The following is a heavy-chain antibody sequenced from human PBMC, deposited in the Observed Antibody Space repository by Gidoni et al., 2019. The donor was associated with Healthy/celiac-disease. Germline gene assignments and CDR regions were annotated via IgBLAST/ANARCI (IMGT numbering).Heavy chain of an antibody. Sequence: EVQLVQSGAEVKKPGESLTISCKGSGSSFTSYWIGWVRQMPGKGLEWMGIIYPGDSDTRYSPSFQGQVTISADKSISTAYLQWSSLKASDTAMYYCARLKWELLDADAFDIWGQGTMVTVSS. CDR2: IYPGDSDT. J-gene: IGHJ3*02. CDR3: ARLKWELLDADAFDI. D-gene: IGHD1-26*01. V-gene: IGHV5-51*01. CDR1: GSSFTSYW.